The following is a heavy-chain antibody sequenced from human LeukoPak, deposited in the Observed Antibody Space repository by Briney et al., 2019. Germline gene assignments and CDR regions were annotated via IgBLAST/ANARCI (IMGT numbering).Heavy chain of an antibody. CDR2: IYSGGST. Sequence: GGSLRLSCAASGFTFSSYSMNWVRQALGKGLEWVSVIYSGGSTYYADSVKGRFTFSRDNSKNTVYLQMNSLRAEDTAVYYCARASIAAAGYYFDYWGQGTLVTVSS. J-gene: IGHJ4*02. V-gene: IGHV3-53*01. D-gene: IGHD6-13*01. CDR3: ARASIAAAGYYFDY. CDR1: GFTFSSYS.